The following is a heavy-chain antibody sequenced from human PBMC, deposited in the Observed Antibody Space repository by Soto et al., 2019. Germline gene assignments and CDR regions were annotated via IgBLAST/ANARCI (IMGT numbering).Heavy chain of an antibody. V-gene: IGHV4-34*01. CDR1: GESLNYFY. D-gene: IGHD2-15*01. CDR2: FYDGGTI. J-gene: IGHJ4*02. CDR3: ARGKWAARFAY. Sequence: VHLQQWGAGLLKPSETLSVTCAVYGESLNYFYWSWIRQAPGKRLEWIGEFYDGGTINYNPSLKSRVAILATTSSNQFSLRLTSVTSADTAIYYCARGKWAARFAYWGQPTLITVSS.